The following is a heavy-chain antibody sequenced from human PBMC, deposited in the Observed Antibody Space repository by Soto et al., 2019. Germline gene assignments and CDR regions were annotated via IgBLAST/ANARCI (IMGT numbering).Heavy chain of an antibody. D-gene: IGHD3-10*01. CDR1: GFTFSSYA. CDR3: ARGDRGGSGSPASYYYSGLDV. CDR2: VSAGGDMT. V-gene: IGHV3-23*01. J-gene: IGHJ6*02. Sequence: DVQLLESGGHLVQPGGSLRLSCAASGFTFSSYAMSWVRQAPGKGLEWVSSVSAGGDMTYYSDSVKGRFTISRDNSNNALFLQRNCLRIEDTALYYCARGDRGGSGSPASYYYSGLDVWGQGTTVTVS.